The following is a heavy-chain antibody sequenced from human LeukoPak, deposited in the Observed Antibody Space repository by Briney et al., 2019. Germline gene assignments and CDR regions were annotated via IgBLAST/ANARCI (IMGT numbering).Heavy chain of an antibody. V-gene: IGHV3-30*18. Sequence: GGSLRLSCAASGFTFSSYGMHWVRQAPGKGLEWVAVISYDGSNKYYADSVKGRFTISRDNSKNTLCLQMNSLRAEDTAVYYCAKDRCSSTSCYAYYYYYGMDVWGKGTTVTVSS. CDR1: GFTFSSYG. D-gene: IGHD2-2*01. CDR2: ISYDGSNK. J-gene: IGHJ6*04. CDR3: AKDRCSSTSCYAYYYYYGMDV.